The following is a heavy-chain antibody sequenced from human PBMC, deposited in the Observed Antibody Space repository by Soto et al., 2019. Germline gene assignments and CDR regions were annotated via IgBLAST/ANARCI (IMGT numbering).Heavy chain of an antibody. CDR2: IYYSGST. D-gene: IGHD6-19*01. J-gene: IGHJ5*02. CDR3: ARGARSGWQFDWFDP. Sequence: ASEPLSLPCTVSGGSVSSGSYYWSWIRQPPGKGLEWIGYIYYSGSTNYIPSLKSRVTISVDTSKNQFSLKLSSVTAADTAVYYCARGARSGWQFDWFDPWGQGTLVTVSS. V-gene: IGHV4-61*01. CDR1: GGSVSSGSYY.